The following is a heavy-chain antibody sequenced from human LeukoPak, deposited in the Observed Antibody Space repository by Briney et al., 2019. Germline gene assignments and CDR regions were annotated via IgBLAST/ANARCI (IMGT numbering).Heavy chain of an antibody. CDR1: GYTFTSYG. D-gene: IGHD6-13*01. CDR2: ISAYNGNT. Sequence: GASVKVSCKASGYTFTSYGISWVRQAPGQGLEWMGWISAYNGNTNYAQKLQGRVTMTTDTSTSTAYMELRSLRSEDTAVYYCARDHLAAALNPFDYWGQGTLVTVSS. J-gene: IGHJ4*02. V-gene: IGHV1-18*01. CDR3: ARDHLAAALNPFDY.